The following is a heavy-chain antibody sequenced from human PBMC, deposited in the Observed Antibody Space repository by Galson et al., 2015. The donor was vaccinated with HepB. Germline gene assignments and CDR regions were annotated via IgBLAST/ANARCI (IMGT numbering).Heavy chain of an antibody. V-gene: IGHV4-61*07. Sequence: NPSLTSRVIISVDASKNQFSLKLSSVTAADTAVYYCARLESGYYDAFDIWGQGTRVTVSS. J-gene: IGHJ3*02. D-gene: IGHD3-22*01. CDR3: ARLESGYYDAFDI.